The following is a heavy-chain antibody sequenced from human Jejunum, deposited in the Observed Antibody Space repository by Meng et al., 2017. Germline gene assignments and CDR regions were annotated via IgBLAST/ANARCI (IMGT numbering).Heavy chain of an antibody. Sequence: GESLKISCVASGFTFSNYWMSWVRQAPGKGPVWVSRIDTDGSRTDYADSVKGRFTISRDNAKNSLYLQMNSLRAEDTAVYYCARDKGSSGSGVSTWDFDLWGRGTLVTVSS. D-gene: IGHD3-10*01. CDR1: GFTFSNYW. CDR3: ARDKGSSGSGVSTWDFDL. V-gene: IGHV3-74*01. CDR2: IDTDGSRT. J-gene: IGHJ2*01.